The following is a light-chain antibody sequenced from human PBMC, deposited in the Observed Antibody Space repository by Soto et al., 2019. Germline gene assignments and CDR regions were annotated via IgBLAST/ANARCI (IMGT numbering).Light chain of an antibody. V-gene: IGKV3D-20*01. J-gene: IGKJ4*01. CDR3: QQYDTSPT. Sequence: IAVPRTPTSLLLSPGERATLSCGASHTIASVYLAWYQHKPGLAPRLLIYDTSIRATGIPDRFTGSGSGTDFTLTISRLEPEDFAVYYCQQYDTSPTFGGGTKV. CDR1: HTIASVY. CDR2: DTS.